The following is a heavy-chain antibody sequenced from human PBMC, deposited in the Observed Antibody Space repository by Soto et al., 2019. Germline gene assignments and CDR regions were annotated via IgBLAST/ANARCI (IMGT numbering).Heavy chain of an antibody. CDR1: GGSLSSGTYY. D-gene: IGHD6-13*01. CDR2: IYYTGST. CDR3: ARQRIGAAGMVKWCDP. V-gene: IGHV4-39*01. Sequence: QLQLQESGPGLVKPSETLSLTCTVSGGSLSSGTYYWGWIRQPPGKGLEWIGNIYYTGSTYYIPSLKSRVTISVDTSKNQFSLKVNSVTAADTAVYYCARQRIGAAGMVKWCDPWGQGILVTVSS. J-gene: IGHJ5*02.